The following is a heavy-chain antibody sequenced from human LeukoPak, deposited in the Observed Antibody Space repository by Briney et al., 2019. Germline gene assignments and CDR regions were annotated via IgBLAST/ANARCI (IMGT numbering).Heavy chain of an antibody. D-gene: IGHD2-15*01. Sequence: SETLSLTCTVSGGSISSYYWSWIRQPPGKGLEWIGYIYDSGSTNYNPSLKSRVTISVDTSKNQFSLKLSTVTAADTAVYYCATYYVGIGGRGHWGPGTLDTVSS. J-gene: IGHJ4*02. CDR1: GGSISSYY. CDR2: IYDSGST. V-gene: IGHV4-59*01. CDR3: ATYYVGIGGRGH.